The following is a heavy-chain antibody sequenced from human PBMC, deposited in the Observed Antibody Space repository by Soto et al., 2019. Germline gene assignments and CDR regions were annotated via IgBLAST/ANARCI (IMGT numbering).Heavy chain of an antibody. D-gene: IGHD7-27*01. CDR1: GYKFNSYS. V-gene: IGHV1-46*02. J-gene: IGHJ4*02. Sequence: AVKVSCNADGYKFNSYSMHWVRQAPGQGLEWMGMINPSGDSTTYAQNFQGRVTMTRDTYTTTVYMEMSGLSSEDTAVYYWARDWALDYWGQGTPVTVS. CDR2: INPSGDST. CDR3: ARDWALDY.